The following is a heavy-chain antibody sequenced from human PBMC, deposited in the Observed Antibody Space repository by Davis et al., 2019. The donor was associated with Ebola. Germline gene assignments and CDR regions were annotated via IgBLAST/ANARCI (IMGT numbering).Heavy chain of an antibody. CDR1: GFSISSYA. Sequence: GESLKISCAASGFSISSYAMSWVRQAPGKELEWVSTIRDPGGRTFYADSVRGRFTISRDNSKNTLYLQMNSLRAEDTAVYYCARGGGSGSYYNLGYWGQGTLVTVSS. CDR3: ARGGGSGSYYNLGY. V-gene: IGHV3-23*01. J-gene: IGHJ4*02. D-gene: IGHD3-10*01. CDR2: IRDPGGRT.